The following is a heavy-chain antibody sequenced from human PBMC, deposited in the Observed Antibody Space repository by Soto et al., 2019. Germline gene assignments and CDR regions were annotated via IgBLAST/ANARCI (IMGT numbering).Heavy chain of an antibody. Sequence: EVQLLESGGGLVQPGGSLRLSCAASGFTFSSYAMSWVRQAPGKGLEWVSVISGSGGSTYYTDSVKGRFTISRDNSKNTLYLQMNSLRAEDTAVYYCARRTSGWYLDYWGQGTLVTVSS. J-gene: IGHJ4*02. V-gene: IGHV3-23*01. D-gene: IGHD6-19*01. CDR2: ISGSGGST. CDR3: ARRTSGWYLDY. CDR1: GFTFSSYA.